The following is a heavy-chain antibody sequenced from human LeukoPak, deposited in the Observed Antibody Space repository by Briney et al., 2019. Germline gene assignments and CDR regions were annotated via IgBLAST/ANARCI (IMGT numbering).Heavy chain of an antibody. D-gene: IGHD6-13*01. Sequence: SETLSLTCAVSGGSISSSSYYWGWIRQPPGKGLEWIGSIYYSGSTYYNPSLKSRVTISVDTSKNQFSLKLSSVTAADTAVYYCARDEGIAAAGTRGFDYWGQGTLVTVSS. CDR1: GGSISSSSYY. CDR2: IYYSGST. V-gene: IGHV4-39*07. CDR3: ARDEGIAAAGTRGFDY. J-gene: IGHJ4*02.